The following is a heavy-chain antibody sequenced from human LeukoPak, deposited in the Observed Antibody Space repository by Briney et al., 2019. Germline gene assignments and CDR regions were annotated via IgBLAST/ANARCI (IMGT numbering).Heavy chain of an antibody. Sequence: ASVKVSCKASGYTFTGYYMHWVRQAPGQGLEWMGWINPNSGGTNYAQKFQGRVTMTRDTSISTAYMELSRLRSDDTAVYYCARVVDYGDNGDYFDSWGQGTLVTVSS. V-gene: IGHV1-2*02. D-gene: IGHD4-17*01. CDR3: ARVVDYGDNGDYFDS. J-gene: IGHJ4*02. CDR2: INPNSGGT. CDR1: GYTFTGYY.